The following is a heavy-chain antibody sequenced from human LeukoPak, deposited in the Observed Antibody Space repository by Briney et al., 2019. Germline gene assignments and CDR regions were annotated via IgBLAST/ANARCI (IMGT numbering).Heavy chain of an antibody. CDR1: GYTFTGYY. CDR3: ARLSGYSYGFDY. V-gene: IGHV1-2*06. CDR2: INPNSGGT. D-gene: IGHD5-18*01. J-gene: IGHJ4*02. Sequence: ASVKVSCKASGYTFTGYYMHWVRQAPGQGLEWMGRINPNSGGTNYAQKFQGRVTMTRDTSISTAYMGLSRLRSDDTAVYYCARLSGYSYGFDYWGQGTLVTVSS.